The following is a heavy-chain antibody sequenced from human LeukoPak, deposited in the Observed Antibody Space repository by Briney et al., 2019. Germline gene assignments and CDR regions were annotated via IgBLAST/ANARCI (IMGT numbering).Heavy chain of an antibody. J-gene: IGHJ3*02. D-gene: IGHD6-13*01. CDR3: ARDRIAAAGGDAFDI. CDR2: INPSGGST. V-gene: IGHV1-46*01. CDR1: GYTFTSYY. Sequence: ASVKVSCKASGYTFTSYYMHWVRQAPGQGLEWMGIINPSGGSTSYAQKFQGRVTMTRDTSTSTVYMELSSLRSEDTAVYYCARDRIAAAGGDAFDIWGQGTKVTVSS.